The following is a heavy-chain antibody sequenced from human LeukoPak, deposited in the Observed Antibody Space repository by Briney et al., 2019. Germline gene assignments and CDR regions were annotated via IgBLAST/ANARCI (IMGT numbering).Heavy chain of an antibody. D-gene: IGHD4-11*01. Sequence: SETLPHTRSVYGGHIRSSIYYWGWMPQPPGKGLEWIGNIYYSGSTYYHPSLKSRVTISVETSKNQFSLKLSSVTAADTALYYCGRQEGTTVAFDIWGQGTMVTVSS. V-gene: IGHV4-39*01. J-gene: IGHJ3*02. CDR3: GRQEGTTVAFDI. CDR1: GGHIRSSIYY. CDR2: IYYSGST.